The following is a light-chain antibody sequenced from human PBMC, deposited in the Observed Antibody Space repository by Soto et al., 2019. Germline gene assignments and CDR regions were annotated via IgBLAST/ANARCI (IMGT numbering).Light chain of an antibody. CDR3: QQRSNWPSIT. J-gene: IGKJ5*01. V-gene: IGKV3-11*01. CDR2: DAS. Sequence: EIVLTESPGTLSVSRWETATLSCRASQNVNRNLAWFQQKPGQAPRLLIYDASNRATGIPARFSGSGSVTDFTLTISSLEPEDFAVYNCQQRSNWPSITFGQATRLEIK. CDR1: QNVNRN.